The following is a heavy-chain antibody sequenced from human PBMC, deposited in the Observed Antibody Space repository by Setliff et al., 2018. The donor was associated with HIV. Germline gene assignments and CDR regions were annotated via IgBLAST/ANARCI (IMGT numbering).Heavy chain of an antibody. V-gene: IGHV4-38-2*02. CDR3: ARGRYSYGPGWFDS. D-gene: IGHD5-18*01. Sequence: SETLSLTCTVSGYSISSGYYWGWFRQSPGKGLEWIGTIFYSGTTTYNPSLKSRITISVDTSKKEFSLNLSSLTAADTAVFYCARGRYSYGPGWFDSWAQGAVVTVSS. CDR1: GYSISSGYY. J-gene: IGHJ5*01. CDR2: IFYSGTT.